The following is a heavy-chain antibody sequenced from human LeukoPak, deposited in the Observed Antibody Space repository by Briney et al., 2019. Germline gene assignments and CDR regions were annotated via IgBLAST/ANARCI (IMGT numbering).Heavy chain of an antibody. CDR2: ISGSGGST. Sequence: GGSPRLSCAASGFTFSNYAMNWVRQAPGKGLEWVSTISGSGGSTYYADSVKGRFTISRDNSKNTLYLQMNSLRAEDTAVYYCANSLAVAGPFDYWGQGTLVTVS. J-gene: IGHJ4*02. D-gene: IGHD6-19*01. CDR3: ANSLAVAGPFDY. CDR1: GFTFSNYA. V-gene: IGHV3-23*01.